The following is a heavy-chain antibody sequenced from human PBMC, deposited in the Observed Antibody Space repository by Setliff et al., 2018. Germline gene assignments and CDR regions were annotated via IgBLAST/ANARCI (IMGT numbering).Heavy chain of an antibody. Sequence: PGGSLRLSCAASGFTFSNHWMTWVRQPPGKGLEWMGEIKHSGSTNYNPSLKSRVTMSGNASKNQSSLKLMSVTAADTAVYYCASRNSDGGPEYFQHWGQGALVTVSS. J-gene: IGHJ1*01. CDR3: ASRNSDGGPEYFQH. CDR2: IKHSGST. V-gene: IGHV4-34*01. CDR1: GFTFSNHW. D-gene: IGHD1-1*01.